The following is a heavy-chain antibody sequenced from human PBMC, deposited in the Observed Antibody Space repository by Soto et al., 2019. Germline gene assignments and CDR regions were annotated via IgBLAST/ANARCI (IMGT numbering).Heavy chain of an antibody. J-gene: IGHJ4*02. V-gene: IGHV3-7*05. CDR1: GFTFSSYW. CDR3: ASGGWYLAGFLGY. CDR2: IKQDGSEK. D-gene: IGHD6-19*01. Sequence: EVQLVESGGGLVQPGGSLRLSCAASGFTFSSYWMSWVRQAPGKGLEWVANIKQDGSEKYYVDSVKGRFTISRDNAKNSLYLQMNSLRAEDTAVYYCASGGWYLAGFLGYWGQGTLVTVSS.